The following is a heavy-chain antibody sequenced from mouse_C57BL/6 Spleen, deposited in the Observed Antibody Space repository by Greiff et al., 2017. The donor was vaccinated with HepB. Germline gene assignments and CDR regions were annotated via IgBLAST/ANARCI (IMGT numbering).Heavy chain of an antibody. V-gene: IGHV1-9*01. CDR3: ARGAFYYDYDGRYYFDY. CDR2: ILPGSGST. CDR1: GYTFTGYW. D-gene: IGHD2-4*01. J-gene: IGHJ2*01. Sequence: QVQLQQSGAELMKPGASVKLSCKATGYTFTGYWIEWVKQRPGHGLEWIGEILPGSGSTNYNEKFKGKATFTADTSSNTAYMQLSSLTTEDSAIYYCARGAFYYDYDGRYYFDYWGQGTTLTVSS.